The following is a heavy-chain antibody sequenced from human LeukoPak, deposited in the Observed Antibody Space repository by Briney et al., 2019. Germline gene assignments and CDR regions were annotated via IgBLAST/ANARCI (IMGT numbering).Heavy chain of an antibody. CDR3: ARGPWSGYYSYYFDY. V-gene: IGHV1-69*13. D-gene: IGHD3-3*01. J-gene: IGHJ4*02. Sequence: SVKVSCKASGGTFSSYAISWVRQAPGQGLEWMGGIIPIFGTANYAQKFQGRVTITADESTSTAYLELSSLRSEDTPVYYCARGPWSGYYSYYFDYWGQGTLVTVSS. CDR1: GGTFSSYA. CDR2: IIPIFGTA.